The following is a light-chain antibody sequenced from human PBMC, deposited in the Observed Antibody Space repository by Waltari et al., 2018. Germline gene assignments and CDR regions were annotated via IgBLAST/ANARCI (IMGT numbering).Light chain of an antibody. CDR2: WAS. Sequence: SMLLTSNNKNYLAWYQQRPGQAPKLLIHWASTRETGVPDRFSGSGSGTDFTLTISSLQTEDVAVYYCQQYYSTPYTFGQGTKLEI. CDR1: SMLLTSNNKNY. V-gene: IGKV4-1*01. CDR3: QQYYSTPYT. J-gene: IGKJ2*01.